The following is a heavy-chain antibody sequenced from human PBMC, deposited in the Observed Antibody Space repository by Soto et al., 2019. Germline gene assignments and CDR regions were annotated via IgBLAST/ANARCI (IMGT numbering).Heavy chain of an antibody. CDR2: VHPNSGGT. J-gene: IGHJ6*02. CDR1: GYTFSVYH. CDR3: AKEIKRGMDV. V-gene: IGHV1-2*02. Sequence: DSVKVSCKASGYTFSVYHMHWVRQAPGQGLEWMGWVHPNSGGTNYAQSFEGRVNMTRDTSINTAYMELSRLTSDDTAVYYCAKEIKRGMDVWGQGTSVTVSS.